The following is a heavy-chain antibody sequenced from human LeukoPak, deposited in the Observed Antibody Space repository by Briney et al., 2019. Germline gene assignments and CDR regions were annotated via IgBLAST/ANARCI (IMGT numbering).Heavy chain of an antibody. D-gene: IGHD2-2*02. CDR2: IWYDGSNK. CDR3: AREAIVVVPAAIRRHFDP. Sequence: PGRSLRLSCAASGFTFSSYGMHWVRQAPGKGLEWVAVIWYDGSNKYYADSVKGRFTISRDNSKNTLYLQMNSLRAEDTAVYYCAREAIVVVPAAIRRHFDPWGQGTLVTVSS. V-gene: IGHV3-33*01. CDR1: GFTFSSYG. J-gene: IGHJ5*02.